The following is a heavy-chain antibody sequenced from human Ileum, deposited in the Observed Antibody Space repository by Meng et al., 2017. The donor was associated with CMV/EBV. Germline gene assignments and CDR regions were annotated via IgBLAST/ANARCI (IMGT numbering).Heavy chain of an antibody. D-gene: IGHD1-26*01. J-gene: IGHJ4*02. Sequence: KASGYTFTDYYLHWVRQAPGQGLEWMGRINPNSGGTSYAQKFQGRVTMTRDTPISTAYMELSRLRSDDTAVFYCARDHEGFYSGSPKGWGQGTLVTVSS. CDR1: GYTFTDYY. V-gene: IGHV1-2*06. CDR3: ARDHEGFYSGSPKG. CDR2: INPNSGGT.